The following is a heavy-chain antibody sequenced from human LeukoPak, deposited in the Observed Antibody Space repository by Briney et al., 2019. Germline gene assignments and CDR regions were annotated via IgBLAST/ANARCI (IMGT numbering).Heavy chain of an antibody. CDR1: GFTFSSYA. CDR3: AKAVGSSGYFSRDAFDI. V-gene: IGHV3-23*01. J-gene: IGHJ3*02. CDR2: ISAGGSGT. Sequence: GGSLRLSCAPSGFTFSSYAMSWVRQAPGKGLEWVAVISAGGSGTYYADSVRGRFTISRDNSKNTVYLQMNSLRAEDTAIYSCAKAVGSSGYFSRDAFDIWGQGTMVTVSS. D-gene: IGHD3-22*01.